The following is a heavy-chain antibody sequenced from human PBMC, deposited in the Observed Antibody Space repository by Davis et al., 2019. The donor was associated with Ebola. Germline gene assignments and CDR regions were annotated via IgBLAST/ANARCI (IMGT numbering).Heavy chain of an antibody. CDR2: IYPGDSDT. J-gene: IGHJ6*02. CDR1: GYSFTSYW. Sequence: GGSLRLSCKGSGYSFTSYWIGWVRQMPGKGLEWMGIIYPGDSDTRYSPSFQGQVTISADKSISTAYLQWSSLKASDTAMYYCARQPPMDYGSGNYYYGMDVWGQGTTVTVSS. V-gene: IGHV5-51*01. D-gene: IGHD3-10*01. CDR3: ARQPPMDYGSGNYYYGMDV.